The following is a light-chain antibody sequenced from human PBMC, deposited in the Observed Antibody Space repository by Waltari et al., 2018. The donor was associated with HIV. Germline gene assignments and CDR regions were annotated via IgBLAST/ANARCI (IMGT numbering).Light chain of an antibody. V-gene: IGLV1-40*01. Sequence: QSVLTQPPSVSVAPGQRVTIPCTGSSSDIGADYDVNWYQHLPGTAPKLLIYGNTERPSGVPERFSGSKSGASASLAISGGQGGDEADYYGQSCDRGLRGVFGTGTKVTV. CDR1: SSDIGADYD. J-gene: IGLJ1*01. CDR2: GNT. CDR3: QSCDRGLRGV.